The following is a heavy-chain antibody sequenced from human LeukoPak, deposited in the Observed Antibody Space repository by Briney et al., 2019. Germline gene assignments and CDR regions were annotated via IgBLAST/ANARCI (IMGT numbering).Heavy chain of an antibody. J-gene: IGHJ4*02. CDR2: ISSSSSYI. Sequence: PGGSLRLSCAASGFTFSSYSMSWVRQAPGKGLEWVSSISSSSSYIYYADSVRGRFTISRDNAKNSLYLQMNSLRAEDTAVYYCARAEVFITGTTNWGQGTLVTVSS. CDR3: ARAEVFITGTTN. D-gene: IGHD1-7*01. CDR1: GFTFSSYS. V-gene: IGHV3-21*01.